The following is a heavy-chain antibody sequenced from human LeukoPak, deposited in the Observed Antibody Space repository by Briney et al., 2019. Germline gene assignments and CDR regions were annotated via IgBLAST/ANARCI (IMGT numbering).Heavy chain of an antibody. CDR2: IYHSGNT. CDR3: ATTGSGSFCYYYGMDV. J-gene: IGHJ6*04. CDR1: GGSISSGGYS. Sequence: SETLSLTCAVSGGSISSGGYSWSWIRQPPGKGLEWIGYIYHSGNTYYNPSLKSRVTISVDRSKNQFSLKLSSVTAADTAVYYCATTGSGSFCYYYGMDVWGKGTTVTVSS. V-gene: IGHV4-30-2*01. D-gene: IGHD3-10*01.